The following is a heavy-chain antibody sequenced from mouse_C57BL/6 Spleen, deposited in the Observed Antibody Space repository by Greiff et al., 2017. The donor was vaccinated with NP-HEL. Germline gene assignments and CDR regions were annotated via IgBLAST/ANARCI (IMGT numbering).Heavy chain of an antibody. CDR1: GYTFTDYY. CDR3: AIDYYGSSVYYYAMDY. CDR2: INPNNGGT. V-gene: IGHV1-26*01. D-gene: IGHD1-1*01. Sequence: VQLQQSGPELVKPGASVKISCKASGYTFTDYYMNWVKQSHGKSLEWIGDINPNNGGTSYNQKFKGKATLTVDKSSSTAYMELRSLTSEDSAVYYCAIDYYGSSVYYYAMDYWGQGTSVTVSS. J-gene: IGHJ4*01.